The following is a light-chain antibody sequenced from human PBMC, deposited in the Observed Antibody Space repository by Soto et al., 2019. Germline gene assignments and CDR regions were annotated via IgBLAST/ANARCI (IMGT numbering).Light chain of an antibody. CDR1: SSDVGGYNY. V-gene: IGLV2-14*01. J-gene: IGLJ1*01. Sequence: QSVLTQPASVSGSPGQSITLSCTGTSSDVGGYNYVSWYQHHPGKAPKLMIYGVNNRPSGVSNRFSGSKSGNTASLTVSGLQAEDEADYYCSSYGGSNIPLYVFGTGTKVTV. CDR3: SSYGGSNIPLYV. CDR2: GVN.